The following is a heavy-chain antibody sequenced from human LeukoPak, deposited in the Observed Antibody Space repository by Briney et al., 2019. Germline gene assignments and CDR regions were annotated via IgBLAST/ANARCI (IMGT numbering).Heavy chain of an antibody. CDR3: AKAGSIRFDY. CDR2: ISGSGRGGNT. J-gene: IGHJ4*02. D-gene: IGHD1-26*01. V-gene: IGHV3-23*01. Sequence: GGSLRLSCAASGFTFSSYAMSWVRQAPGKGLEWVSGISGSGRGGNTYYADSVKGRFTISRDNAKNSLYLQMNSLRAEDTAVYYCAKAGSIRFDYWGQGTLVTVSS. CDR1: GFTFSSYA.